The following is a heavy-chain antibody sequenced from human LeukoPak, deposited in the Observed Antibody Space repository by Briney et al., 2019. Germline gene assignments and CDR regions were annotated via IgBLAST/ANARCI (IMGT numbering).Heavy chain of an antibody. CDR1: GFTLSSYA. V-gene: IGHV3-23*01. Sequence: PGGSLRLSCAASGFTLSSYAMTWVRQAPGRGLEWVSSVDGGGGGTYYADSVKGRFTISRDNSKDTLYLQMNGLSAEDTAVYFCAKQSAGSAAWYSLHYDFWGQGTLVTVSS. CDR2: VDGGGGGT. CDR3: AKQSAGSAAWYSLHYDF. D-gene: IGHD6-13*01. J-gene: IGHJ4*02.